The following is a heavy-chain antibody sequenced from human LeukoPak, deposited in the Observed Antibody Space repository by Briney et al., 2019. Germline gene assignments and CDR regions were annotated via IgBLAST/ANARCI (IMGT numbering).Heavy chain of an antibody. J-gene: IGHJ4*02. V-gene: IGHV4-30-2*01. CDR3: ARVVSSWYYFDY. CDR1: GGSISSGGYS. Sequence: SQTLSLTCAVSGGSISSGGYSWSWIRQPPGKGLEWIGYIYHSGSTYYNPSLKSRVTISVDRSKNQFSLKLSSVTAADTAVCYCARVVSSWYYFDYWGQGTLVTVSS. D-gene: IGHD6-13*01. CDR2: IYHSGST.